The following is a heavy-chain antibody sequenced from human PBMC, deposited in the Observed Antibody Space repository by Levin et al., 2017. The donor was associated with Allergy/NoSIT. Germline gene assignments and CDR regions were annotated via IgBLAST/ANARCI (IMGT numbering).Heavy chain of an antibody. J-gene: IGHJ4*02. Sequence: GGSLRLSCTTSGFIFSKYEMNWVRQAPGKGPEWLSYISASVQTIDYADSVRGRFTISRDNDKSLLFLQMNSLRTEDTAVYYCGTPHSGYYDSSGYIRHWGQGTLVTVSS. V-gene: IGHV3-48*03. CDR1: GFIFSKYE. CDR2: ISASVQTI. CDR3: GTPHSGYYDSSGYIRH. D-gene: IGHD3-22*01.